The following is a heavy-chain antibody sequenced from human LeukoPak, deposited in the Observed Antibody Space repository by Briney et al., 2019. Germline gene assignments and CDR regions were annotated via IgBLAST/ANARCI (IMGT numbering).Heavy chain of an antibody. J-gene: IGHJ4*02. V-gene: IGHV3-23*01. CDR3: AREGYYGSGSPPSLYFDY. CDR2: ITSGDGSP. Sequence: GGSLRLSCAASGFTFGTSAMSWVRQTPEKGLEWVSTITSGDGSPYYADSVKGRFTISRDNSRSTLYLQMNSLRPEDTAIYYCAREGYYGSGSPPSLYFDYWGQGTLVTVSS. D-gene: IGHD3-10*01. CDR1: GFTFGTSA.